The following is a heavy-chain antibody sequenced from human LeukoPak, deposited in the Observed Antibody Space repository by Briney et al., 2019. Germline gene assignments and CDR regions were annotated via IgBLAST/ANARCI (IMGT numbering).Heavy chain of an antibody. CDR2: INPSSGST. D-gene: IGHD5-24*01. V-gene: IGHV1-46*01. Sequence: AAVTVSCEASGYTFTSYYMHWVRQAPGEGLEWMGIINPSSGSTSYAQKFQGRVTMTRDTSTSTVYMELSSLRSEDTAVYYCARDRGMATMTEWFDPWGQGTLVTVSS. J-gene: IGHJ5*02. CDR3: ARDRGMATMTEWFDP. CDR1: GYTFTSYY.